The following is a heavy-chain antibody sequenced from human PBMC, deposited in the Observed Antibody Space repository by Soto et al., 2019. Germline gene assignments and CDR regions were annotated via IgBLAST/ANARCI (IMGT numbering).Heavy chain of an antibody. D-gene: IGHD2-2*01. Sequence: GGSLRLSCAASGFTFSNAWMSWVRQAPGKGLEWVGRIKSKTDGGTTDYAAPVKGRFTISRDDSKNTLYLQMNSLKTGDTAVYYCTTDLNIVVVPAADAFDIWGQGTMVTVSS. J-gene: IGHJ3*02. CDR1: GFTFSNAW. CDR2: IKSKTDGGTT. CDR3: TTDLNIVVVPAADAFDI. V-gene: IGHV3-15*01.